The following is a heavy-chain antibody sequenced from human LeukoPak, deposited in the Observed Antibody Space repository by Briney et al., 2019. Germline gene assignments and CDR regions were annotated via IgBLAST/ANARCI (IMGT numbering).Heavy chain of an antibody. J-gene: IGHJ4*02. V-gene: IGHV5-10-1*01. Sequence: GEPLRISCQGSGSSFPSYWITWLRQMPGKRLEWLGSIDPSDSYTNFSTSFQGHVTISADKSISTAYLQWSSLMASDTAMYYCARTYYDILTGYSLSDYWGQGALVTVSS. CDR2: IDPSDSYT. D-gene: IGHD3-9*01. CDR1: GSSFPSYW. CDR3: ARTYYDILTGYSLSDY.